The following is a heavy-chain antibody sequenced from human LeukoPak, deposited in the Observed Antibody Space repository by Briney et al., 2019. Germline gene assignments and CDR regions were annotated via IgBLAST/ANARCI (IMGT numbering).Heavy chain of an antibody. CDR3: ATDKLGSGYASDFDY. V-gene: IGHV3-66*02. Sequence: PGGSLRLSCAGSGFSVSSNYMYWVRQAPGKGLEWVSAIYTGGTTYYADSVKGRFTISRDNSKNTLYLEMNSLRAEDTAVYYCATDKLGSGYASDFDYWGQGTLVTVSS. CDR1: GFSVSSNY. CDR2: IYTGGTT. D-gene: IGHD2-15*01. J-gene: IGHJ4*02.